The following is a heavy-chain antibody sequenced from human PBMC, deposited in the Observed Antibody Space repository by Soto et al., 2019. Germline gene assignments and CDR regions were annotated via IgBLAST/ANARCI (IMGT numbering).Heavy chain of an antibody. CDR1: GYTFSSYD. J-gene: IGHJ4*02. CDR2: VNPNSGDT. D-gene: IGHD3-10*01. Sequence: QVQLVQSGAEVKKPGASVKVSCKASGYTFSSYDITWVRQAAGQGLEWMGWVNPNSGDTDYAQKFQGRVTMTRDTSIRTAYMELSSMRSEDSAVYYCARKGFIDRFLDFWGQGTLVTVSS. V-gene: IGHV1-8*01. CDR3: ARKGFIDRFLDF.